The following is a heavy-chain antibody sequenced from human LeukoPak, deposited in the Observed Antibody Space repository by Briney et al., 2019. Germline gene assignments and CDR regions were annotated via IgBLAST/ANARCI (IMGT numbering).Heavy chain of an antibody. CDR2: ISGSGVGT. V-gene: IGHV3-23*01. CDR3: AKEGGSYYYGSGSYGFFQH. J-gene: IGHJ1*01. D-gene: IGHD3-10*01. Sequence: GGSLRLSCAAPGFIFTNYVMTWVRQAPGRGLEWVSAISGSGVGTDYADSVKGRFTVSRDNSKNTVYLQMNSLRAEDTAVYYCAKEGGSYYYGSGSYGFFQHWGQGTLVTVSS. CDR1: GFIFTNYV.